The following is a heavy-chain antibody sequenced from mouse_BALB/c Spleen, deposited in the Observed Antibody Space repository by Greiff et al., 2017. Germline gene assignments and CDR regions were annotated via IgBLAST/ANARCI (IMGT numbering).Heavy chain of an antibody. CDR2: ISDGGSYT. Sequence: EVHLVESGGGLVKPGGSLKLSCAASGFTFSDYYMYWVRQTPEKRLEWVATISDGGSYTYYPDSVKGRFTISRDNAKNNLYLQMSSLKSEDTAMYYCARGKPSYDAVDYWGQGTTLTVSS. D-gene: IGHD2-14*01. J-gene: IGHJ2*01. CDR1: GFTFSDYY. CDR3: ARGKPSYDAVDY. V-gene: IGHV5-4*02.